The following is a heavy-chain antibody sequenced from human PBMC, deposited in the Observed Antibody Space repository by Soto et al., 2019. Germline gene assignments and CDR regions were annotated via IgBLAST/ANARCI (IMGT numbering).Heavy chain of an antibody. D-gene: IGHD2-21*02. J-gene: IGHJ3*02. Sequence: QLQLQESGPGLVKPSETLSLTCTVSGGSISSSSYYWGWIRQPPGKGLEWIGSIYYSGSTYYNPSLKSRVTISVDTSKNQFSLKLSSVTAADTAVYYCAREVTRDAFDIWGQGTMVTVSS. V-gene: IGHV4-39*01. CDR3: AREVTRDAFDI. CDR1: GGSISSSSYY. CDR2: IYYSGST.